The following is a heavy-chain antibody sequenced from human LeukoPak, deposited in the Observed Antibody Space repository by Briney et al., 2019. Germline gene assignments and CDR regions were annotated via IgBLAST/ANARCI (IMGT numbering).Heavy chain of an antibody. CDR2: ISGSGGST. Sequence: GGSLRLSCAASGFTFSSYAMSWVRQAPGKGLEWVSAISGSGGSTYYADSVKGRFTISRDYSKNMLYMQMNSLRVEDTAVYYCAKYGTVVAGKGLPDWWGQGTLVTVSS. CDR3: AKYGTVVAGKGLPDW. D-gene: IGHD6-19*01. V-gene: IGHV3-23*01. J-gene: IGHJ4*02. CDR1: GFTFSSYA.